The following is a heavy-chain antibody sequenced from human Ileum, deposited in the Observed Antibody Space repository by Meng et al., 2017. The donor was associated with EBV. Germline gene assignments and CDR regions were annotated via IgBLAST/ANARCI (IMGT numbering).Heavy chain of an antibody. D-gene: IGHD3-3*01. CDR3: ARRYYGVPFDN. Sequence: QLQLHEAGPGLVKPSETLSFTCAVAGDSSSSSNHWWGWIRQPPGKGLEWVGTIYYSGSTFYNPSLKSRVTISLDTSKNQFSLKVSSVTAADTAVYYCARRYYGVPFDNWGQGTLVTVSS. J-gene: IGHJ4*02. CDR2: IYYSGST. CDR1: GDSSSSSNHW. V-gene: IGHV4-39*01.